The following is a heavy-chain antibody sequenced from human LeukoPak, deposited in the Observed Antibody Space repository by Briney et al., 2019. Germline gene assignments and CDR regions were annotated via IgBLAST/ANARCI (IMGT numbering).Heavy chain of an antibody. CDR1: GGSISSYY. V-gene: IGHV4-4*07. J-gene: IGHJ4*02. Sequence: PSETLSLTCTVSGGSISSYYWSWIRQPAGKGLEWIGRIYTSGSTNYNPSLKSRVTMSVDTSRNQFSLKLSSVTAADTAVYYCARGIAAATKQGGFDYWGQGTLVTVSS. CDR2: IYTSGST. D-gene: IGHD6-13*01. CDR3: ARGIAAATKQGGFDY.